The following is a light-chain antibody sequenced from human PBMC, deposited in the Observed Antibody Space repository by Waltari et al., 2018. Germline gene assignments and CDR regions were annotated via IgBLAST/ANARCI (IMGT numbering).Light chain of an antibody. CDR1: QSVNSW. V-gene: IGKV1-5*03. CDR2: KAS. Sequence: DIQMTQSPSPLAASVGDRVPITCRASQSVNSWLAWHQQKPGKAPNLLIYKASVLENGVPSRFSGSGSATDFTLTISSLQPDDFATYYCQQYSSFPWTFGQGTKLEIK. J-gene: IGKJ1*01. CDR3: QQYSSFPWT.